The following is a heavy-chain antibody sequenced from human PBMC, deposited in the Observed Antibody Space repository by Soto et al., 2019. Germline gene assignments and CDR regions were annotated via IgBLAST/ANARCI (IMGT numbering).Heavy chain of an antibody. D-gene: IGHD5-12*01. V-gene: IGHV3-21*01. CDR3: AKTRLYDNNDYHRDGFDV. Sequence: EVQLVESGGGLVKPGGSLRLSCISSGFTFRTYTMNWVRQAPGKGLEWVSGIRGFSPYTFYAESVKGRFTISRDNAKNSLDLQMDSLRAEDTAVYYCAKTRLYDNNDYHRDGFDVWGPGTAVTVS. CDR2: IRGFSPYT. J-gene: IGHJ3*01. CDR1: GFTFRTYT.